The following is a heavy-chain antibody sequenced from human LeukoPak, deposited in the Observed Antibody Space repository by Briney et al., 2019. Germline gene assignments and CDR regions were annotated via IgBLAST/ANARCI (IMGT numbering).Heavy chain of an antibody. CDR2: ISTEGGTI. V-gene: IGHV3-48*03. CDR3: TRSFKDDF. Sequence: GGSLRLSCEASGFSFITYEMKWVRQAPGKGLEWVSLISTEGGTIHYADSVKGRFAISRDNDKKSLYLEMTSLRLEDSGIYYCTRSFKDDFWGQGTLVTVSS. D-gene: IGHD1-26*01. CDR1: GFSFITYE. J-gene: IGHJ4*02.